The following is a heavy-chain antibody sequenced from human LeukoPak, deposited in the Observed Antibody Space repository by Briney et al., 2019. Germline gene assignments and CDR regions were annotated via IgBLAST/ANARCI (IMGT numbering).Heavy chain of an antibody. CDR3: ARDNKFYDSSGYSFDY. D-gene: IGHD3-22*01. CDR1: GYTFTSYY. CDR2: INPSGGST. Sequence: ASVKVSCKASGYTFTSYYMHWVRQAPGQGLEWMGIINPSGGSTSYAQKFQGRVTMTRDMSTSTVYMELGSLRSEDTAVYYCARDNKFYDSSGYSFDYWGQGTLVTVSS. J-gene: IGHJ4*02. V-gene: IGHV1-46*01.